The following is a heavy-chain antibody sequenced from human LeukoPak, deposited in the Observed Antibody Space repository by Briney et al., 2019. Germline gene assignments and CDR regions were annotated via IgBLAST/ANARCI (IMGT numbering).Heavy chain of an antibody. Sequence: GESLKISCQGSGYNFASYWIGWVRQMPGKGLEWMGIIYLGDSDVKYSPSFEGQVTISADKSINTAYLRWSSLKASDTAIYYCARHSGYNWNDPDPFDFWGQGTLVTVSS. CDR3: ARHSGYNWNDPDPFDF. CDR2: IYLGDSDV. CDR1: GYNFASYW. V-gene: IGHV5-51*01. J-gene: IGHJ4*02. D-gene: IGHD1-1*01.